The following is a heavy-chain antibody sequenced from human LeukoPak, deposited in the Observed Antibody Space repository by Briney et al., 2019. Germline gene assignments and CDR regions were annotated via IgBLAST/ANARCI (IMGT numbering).Heavy chain of an antibody. CDR2: INHSGST. CDR1: GGSFSGYY. CDR3: ARSMDRRSLRPFYY. J-gene: IGHJ4*02. Sequence: SETLSLTCAVYGGSFSGYYWSWIRQPPGKGLEWIGEINHSGSTNYNPSLKSRVTISVDTSKNQFSLKLSSVTAADTAVYYCARSMDRRSLRPFYYWGQGTLVTVSS. D-gene: IGHD3-10*01. V-gene: IGHV4-34*01.